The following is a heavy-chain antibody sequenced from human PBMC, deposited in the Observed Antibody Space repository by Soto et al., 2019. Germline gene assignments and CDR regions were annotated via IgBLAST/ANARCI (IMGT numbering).Heavy chain of an antibody. CDR1: GFTFDDYT. V-gene: IGHV3-43*01. J-gene: IGHJ6*02. D-gene: IGHD6-13*01. Sequence: GGSLRFSCAASGFTFDDYTMHWVRQAPGKGLEWVSLISWDGGTTYYADSVKGRFTISRDNSKTSLYLQMNSLRTEDTALYYCAKDSGGSSWWSGSYYAMDVWGQGTTVTVSS. CDR3: AKDSGGSSWWSGSYYAMDV. CDR2: ISWDGGTT.